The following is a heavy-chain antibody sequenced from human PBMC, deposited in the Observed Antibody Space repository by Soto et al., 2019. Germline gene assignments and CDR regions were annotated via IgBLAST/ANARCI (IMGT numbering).Heavy chain of an antibody. CDR1: GCSISSYY. CDR3: ARSPSGWYYYDY. V-gene: IGHV4-59*01. CDR2: IYYSGST. J-gene: IGHJ4*02. D-gene: IGHD6-19*01. Sequence: SETLSLTCTVSGCSISSYYWSWIRQPPGKGLEWIGYIYYSGSTNYNPSLKSRVTISVDTSKNQFSLKLSSVTAADTAVYYCARSPSGWYYYDYWGQGTLVTVSS.